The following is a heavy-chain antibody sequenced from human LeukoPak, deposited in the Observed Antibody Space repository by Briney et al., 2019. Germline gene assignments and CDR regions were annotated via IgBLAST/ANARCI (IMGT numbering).Heavy chain of an antibody. J-gene: IGHJ4*02. CDR3: ARDDYNYFDY. Sequence: SETLSLTCTVSGGSISTYYWSWIRQSPGKGLEWIGSVYYSGSTNYNPSLKSRVTISVDTSKNQFSLKLSSVTAADTAVYYCARDDYNYFDYWGQGTLVTVSS. D-gene: IGHD4/OR15-4a*01. CDR1: GGSISTYY. CDR2: VYYSGST. V-gene: IGHV4-59*01.